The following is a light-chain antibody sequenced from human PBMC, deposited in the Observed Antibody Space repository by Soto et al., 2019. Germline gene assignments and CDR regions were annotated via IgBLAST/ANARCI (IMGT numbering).Light chain of an antibody. CDR1: SSDVGGYNY. V-gene: IGLV2-11*01. CDR2: DVS. Sequence: QSVLTQPRSVSGSPGQSVTISCTGSSSDVGGYNYVSWYQQHPDKAPKLTIYDVSQRPSGVPDRFSGSKSGYTASLTISGLQAEDEGDYYCCSYAGRYTSVVFGGGTKVTVL. J-gene: IGLJ2*01. CDR3: CSYAGRYTSVV.